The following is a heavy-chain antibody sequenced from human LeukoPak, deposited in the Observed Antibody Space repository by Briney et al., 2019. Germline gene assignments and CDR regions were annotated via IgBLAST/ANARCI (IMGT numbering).Heavy chain of an antibody. CDR3: AREIDRTIIGPGI. CDR1: GASINTYY. D-gene: IGHD3-22*01. CDR2: IYYAGST. V-gene: IGHV4-59*12. J-gene: IGHJ3*02. Sequence: PSETLSLTCTVSGASINTYYWNWIRQPPGKGLEWIGSIYYAGSTNYNPSLKSRVTISLDTSNNQFSLRLSSVTAADTAVYYCAREIDRTIIGPGIWGQGTMVTVSS.